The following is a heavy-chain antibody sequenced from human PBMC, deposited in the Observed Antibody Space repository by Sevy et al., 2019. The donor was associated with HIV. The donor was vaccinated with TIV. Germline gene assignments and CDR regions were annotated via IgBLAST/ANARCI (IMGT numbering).Heavy chain of an antibody. CDR2: IKQDGSEK. J-gene: IGHJ6*02. V-gene: IGHV3-7*01. Sequence: GGSLRLSCAASGFTFSSYWMSWVRQAPGKGLEWVANIKQDGSEKYYVDSVKGRFTISRDNAKNSLYLQMNGLRAEDTAVYYCARVKAPPLGYGMDVWGQGTTVTVSS. D-gene: IGHD7-27*01. CDR3: ARVKAPPLGYGMDV. CDR1: GFTFSSYW.